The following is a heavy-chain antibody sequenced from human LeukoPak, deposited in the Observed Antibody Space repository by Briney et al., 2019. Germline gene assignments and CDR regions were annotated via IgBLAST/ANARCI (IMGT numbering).Heavy chain of an antibody. Sequence: SVKVSCKASGGTFSSYAISWVRQAPGQGLEWMGGIIPIFGTANYAQKFQGRVTITADESTSTAYMELSSLRSEDTAVYYCAASTLYCGSTSCYLNYWGQGTLVTVSS. CDR1: GGTFSSYA. CDR2: IIPIFGTA. J-gene: IGHJ4*02. CDR3: AASTLYCGSTSCYLNY. D-gene: IGHD2-2*01. V-gene: IGHV1-69*13.